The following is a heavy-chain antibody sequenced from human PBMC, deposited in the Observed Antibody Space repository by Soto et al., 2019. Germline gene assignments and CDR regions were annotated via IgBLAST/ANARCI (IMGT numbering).Heavy chain of an antibody. CDR1: GFTFSSYW. V-gene: IGHV3-7*01. CDR2: IKQDGSEK. J-gene: IGHJ6*02. CDR3: ARRGGVVILHGMDV. D-gene: IGHD3-3*01. Sequence: GGSLRLSCAASGFTFSSYWMSWVRQAPGKGLEWVANIKQDGSEKYYVDSVKGRFTISRDNAKNSLYLQMNSLRAEDTAVYYCARRGGVVILHGMDVWGQGTTVTVSS.